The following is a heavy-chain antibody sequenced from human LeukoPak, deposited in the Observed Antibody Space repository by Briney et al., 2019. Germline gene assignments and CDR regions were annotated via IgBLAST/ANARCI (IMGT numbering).Heavy chain of an antibody. CDR2: INHSGST. CDR3: ARRRYSSGWSFDY. V-gene: IGHV4-34*01. D-gene: IGHD6-19*01. J-gene: IGHJ4*02. Sequence: SETLSLTCAVYGGSFSGYYWSWIRQPPGKGLVWIGEINHSGSTNYNPSLKSRVTISVDASKNQFSLKLSSVTAADTAVYYCARRRYSSGWSFDYWGQGTLVTVSS. CDR1: GGSFSGYY.